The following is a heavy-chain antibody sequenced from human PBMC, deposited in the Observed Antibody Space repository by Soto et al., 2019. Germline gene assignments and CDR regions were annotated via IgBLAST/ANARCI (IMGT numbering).Heavy chain of an antibody. D-gene: IGHD6-6*01. J-gene: IGHJ4*02. Sequence: EESLKISCKGSGYSFLSYWIGWVLQIPWKGLEWMAIIYPDDSNTKYSPSFQGQVTISADKSISTAYLHWSSLKVSDTAMYYCARHLHSNSVHIHTISPDDWGPGPLLTLFS. CDR3: ARHLHSNSVHIHTISPDD. V-gene: IGHV5-51*01. CDR2: IYPDDSNT. CDR1: GYSFLSYW.